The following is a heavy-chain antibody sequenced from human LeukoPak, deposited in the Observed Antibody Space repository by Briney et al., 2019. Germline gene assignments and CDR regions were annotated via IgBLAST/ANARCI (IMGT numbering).Heavy chain of an antibody. J-gene: IGHJ6*03. CDR3: ARVYGADDYYYYYYMDV. CDR2: ISYDGSNK. V-gene: IGHV3-30*04. D-gene: IGHD4-17*01. Sequence: GGSLRLSCTASGFTFSSYAMHWVRQAPGKGLEWVAVISYDGSNKYYADFVKGRFTISRDNSKNTLYLQMNSLRAEDTAVYYCARVYGADDYYYYYYMDVWGKGTTVTVSS. CDR1: GFTFSSYA.